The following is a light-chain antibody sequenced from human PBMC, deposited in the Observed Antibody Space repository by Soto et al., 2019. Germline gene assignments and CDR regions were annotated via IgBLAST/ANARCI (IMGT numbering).Light chain of an antibody. J-gene: IGLJ2*01. CDR3: QVWDSSSDPVV. CDR1: NIGSKS. Sequence: SYELTQPPSVSVAPGQTARITCGGNNIGSKSVHWYQQKPCQAPVLVVYDDSDRPSGIPERFSGSNSGNTATLPISRVEAGDEADYYCQVWDSSSDPVVFGGGTKLTVL. CDR2: DDS. V-gene: IGLV3-21*02.